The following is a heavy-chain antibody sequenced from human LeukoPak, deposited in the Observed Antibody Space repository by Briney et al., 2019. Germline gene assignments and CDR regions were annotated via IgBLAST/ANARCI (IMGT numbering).Heavy chain of an antibody. D-gene: IGHD2-2*01. Sequence: GGSLRLSCAASGFIFSSYEMNWVRQAPGKGLEWVAYISSSGSTIYYADSVKGRFTISRDNAKNSLYLQMNSLRAEDTDVYYCARDRKYDWRLRTLVTVSS. V-gene: IGHV3-48*03. J-gene: IGHJ4*02. CDR3: ARDRKYD. CDR1: GFIFSSYE. CDR2: ISSSGSTI.